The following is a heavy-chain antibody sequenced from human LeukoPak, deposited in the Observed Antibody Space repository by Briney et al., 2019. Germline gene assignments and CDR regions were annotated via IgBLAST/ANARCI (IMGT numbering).Heavy chain of an antibody. V-gene: IGHV4-4*02. D-gene: IGHD5-24*01. CDR1: GGSISSSNW. CDR3: ARTSPWPENWFDP. CDR2: IYHSGST. Sequence: SETLSLTCGVSGGSISSSNWWSWVRQPPGKGLEWIGEIYHSGSTNYNPSLKSRVTISVDKSKNQFSLKLSSVTAADTAVYYCARTSPWPENWFDPWGQGTLVTVSS. J-gene: IGHJ5*02.